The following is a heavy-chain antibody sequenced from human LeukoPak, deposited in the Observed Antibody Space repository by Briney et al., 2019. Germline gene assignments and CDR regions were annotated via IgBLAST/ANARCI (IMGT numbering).Heavy chain of an antibody. CDR2: IKQDGSQK. J-gene: IGHJ4*02. D-gene: IGHD1-14*01. CDR1: AFTFSSYW. Sequence: GGPLILSCAASAFTFSSYWMSWVRQAPGKGLQWVANIKQDGSQKYYVDSVKGRFTISRDNAMNSLYLQMDSLRSDDTAVYYCARLGPRQVYDYWGQGTLVTVSS. CDR3: ARLGPRQVYDY. V-gene: IGHV3-7*05.